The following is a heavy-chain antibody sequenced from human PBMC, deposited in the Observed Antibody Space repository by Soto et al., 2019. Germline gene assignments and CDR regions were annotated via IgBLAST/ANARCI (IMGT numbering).Heavy chain of an antibody. CDR2: ISGSGGST. J-gene: IGHJ3*02. Sequence: GGSLRLSCAASGFTFSSYAMSGARQAPGKGLEWVSAISGSGGSTYYADSVKGRFTISRDNSKNTLYLQMNSLRAEDTAVYYCAKGRGYNWNRDAFDIWGQGTMDTVSS. CDR1: GFTFSSYA. D-gene: IGHD1-20*01. CDR3: AKGRGYNWNRDAFDI. V-gene: IGHV3-23*01.